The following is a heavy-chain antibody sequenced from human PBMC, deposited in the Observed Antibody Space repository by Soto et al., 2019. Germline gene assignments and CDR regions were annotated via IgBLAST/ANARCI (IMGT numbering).Heavy chain of an antibody. CDR1: GFTFSNYA. J-gene: IGHJ4*02. CDR2: ISGSGGST. D-gene: IGHD6-13*01. Sequence: EVQLLESGGGLVQPGGSLRLSCAASGFTFSNYAVTWVRQAPGKGLEWVSTISGSGGSTYYAVSVKGRFTISRDNSKKTLDLQMNSLTAEDTALYYCAKDQGSSWYEIDYWGQGTLVTVSS. CDR3: AKDQGSSWYEIDY. V-gene: IGHV3-23*01.